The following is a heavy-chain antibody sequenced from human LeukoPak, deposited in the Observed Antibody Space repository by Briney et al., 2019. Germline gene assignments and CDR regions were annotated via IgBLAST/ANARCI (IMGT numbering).Heavy chain of an antibody. V-gene: IGHV3-30-3*01. CDR2: KSYDGSNK. CDR3: ARFFTSGSYELDY. Sequence: PGGSLRLSCAASGFTFSSYAMHWVRQAPGKGLEWVAVKSYDGSNKYYADSVKGRFTISRDNAKNSLYLQMNSLRAEDTAVYYCARFFTSGSYELDYWGQGTLVTVSS. CDR1: GFTFSSYA. D-gene: IGHD1-26*01. J-gene: IGHJ4*02.